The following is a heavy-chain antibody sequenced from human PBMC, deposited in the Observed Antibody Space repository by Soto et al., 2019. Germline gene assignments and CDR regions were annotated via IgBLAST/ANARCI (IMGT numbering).Heavy chain of an antibody. V-gene: IGHV4-4*02. CDR1: GGSISSSNW. J-gene: IGHJ5*02. D-gene: IGHD3-10*01. CDR3: ARLLLWFGELYNWFDP. Sequence: PSETLSLTCAVSGGSISSSNWWSWVRQPPGKGLEWIGEIYHSGSTNYNPSLKSRVTISVDKSKNQFSLKLSSVTAADTAVYYCARLLLWFGELYNWFDPWGQGTLVTVSS. CDR2: IYHSGST.